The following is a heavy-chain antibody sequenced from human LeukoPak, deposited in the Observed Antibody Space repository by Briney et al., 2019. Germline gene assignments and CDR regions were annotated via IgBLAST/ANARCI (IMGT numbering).Heavy chain of an antibody. Sequence: AGGSLRLSCAASGFTFSSYSMNWVRQAPGKGLEWVSSISSSSSYIYYADSVKGRFTISRDNAKNSLYLQMNSLRAEDTAVYYCARVRAIPHAFDIWGQGTMVTVSS. CDR2: ISSSSSYI. J-gene: IGHJ3*02. CDR1: GFTFSSYS. CDR3: ARVRAIPHAFDI. V-gene: IGHV3-21*01.